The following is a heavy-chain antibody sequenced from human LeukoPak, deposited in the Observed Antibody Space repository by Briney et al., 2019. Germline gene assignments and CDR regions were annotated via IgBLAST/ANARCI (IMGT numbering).Heavy chain of an antibody. J-gene: IGHJ4*02. V-gene: IGHV4-59*08. CDR3: ARRVVVVPAAMDYFDY. CDR2: IYYSGST. CDR1: GGSITGYY. Sequence: SETLSLTCTVCGGSITGYYWSWIRQPPGKGLEWIGYIYYSGSTNYNPSPKSRVTISVDTSKNQFSLKLSSVTAADTAVYYCARRVVVVPAAMDYFDYWGQGTLVTVSS. D-gene: IGHD2-2*01.